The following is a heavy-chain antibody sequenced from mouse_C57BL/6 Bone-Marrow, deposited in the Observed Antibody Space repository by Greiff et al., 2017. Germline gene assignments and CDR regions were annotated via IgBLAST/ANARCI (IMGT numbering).Heavy chain of an antibody. CDR2: IYPGSGNT. CDR3: ARRGYGSFYYFDY. J-gene: IGHJ2*01. Sequence: VQLQQSGAELVRPGASVKLSCKASGYTFTDYYINWVKQRPGQGLEWIARIYPGSGNTYYNEKFKGKATLTAEKSSSTAYMQLSSLTSEDSAVYFCARRGYGSFYYFDYWGQGTTLTVSS. D-gene: IGHD1-1*01. CDR1: GYTFTDYY. V-gene: IGHV1-76*01.